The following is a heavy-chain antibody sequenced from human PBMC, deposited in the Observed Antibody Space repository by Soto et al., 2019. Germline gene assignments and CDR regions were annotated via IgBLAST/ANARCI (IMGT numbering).Heavy chain of an antibody. J-gene: IGHJ4*01. CDR1: GLNFSRYA. Sequence: GPLSLTCAAAGLNFSRYATHWVGPAPGQGAGSVAVILYDGSEKCFADSVKVRFTISRDNSKNTLYLQMNSLRAEDTAVYYCAKDPKYRTSSLRNYFDYGAQGPPGIVSA. V-gene: IGHV3-30*18. CDR2: ILYDGSEK. CDR3: AKDPKYRTSSLRNYFDY. D-gene: IGHD6-6*01.